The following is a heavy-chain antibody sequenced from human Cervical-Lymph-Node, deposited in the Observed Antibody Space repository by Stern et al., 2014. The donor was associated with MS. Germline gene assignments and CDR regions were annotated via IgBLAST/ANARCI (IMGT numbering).Heavy chain of an antibody. Sequence: QVQLVASGGAVVQPGGSLRLSCAASGFTFSRYSMHWVRPAPGQGLEWVTFISYDGNHKYDAAAVKGRFTISRDNSKNTLHLQMNSVTPDDTAIYYCARDYEDTSMLFDHWGQGTLVTVSS. V-gene: IGHV3-30*03. CDR1: GFTFSRYS. CDR3: ARDYEDTSMLFDH. J-gene: IGHJ4*02. CDR2: ISYDGNHK. D-gene: IGHD2-8*01.